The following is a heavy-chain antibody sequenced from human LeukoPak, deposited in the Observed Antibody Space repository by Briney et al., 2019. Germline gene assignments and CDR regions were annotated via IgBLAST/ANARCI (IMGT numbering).Heavy chain of an antibody. CDR3: AKAWCTNCYFFDY. V-gene: IGHV3-23*01. D-gene: IGHD2-2*01. CDR1: GFTFSSYD. CDR2: ISGSGSAT. Sequence: PGGSLRLSCAASGFTFSSYDMSWVRQAPGKGLEWVSAISGSGSATSYADSVKGRFTISRDNSKNTLYLQMNNLRDEDTAVYYCAKAWCTNCYFFDYWGQGTLVTVSS. J-gene: IGHJ4*02.